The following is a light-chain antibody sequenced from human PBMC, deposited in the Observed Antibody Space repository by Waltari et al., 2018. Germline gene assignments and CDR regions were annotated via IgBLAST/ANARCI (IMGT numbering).Light chain of an antibody. CDR2: DVS. V-gene: IGLV2-14*03. Sequence: QSALTQPASVSGSPGQSITISCTGASSDVGAYNYVPWYQHHPGKAPQLIISDVSDRLSGVSYRFSGSKSGNTASLSISGLRADDEANYYCSSYTSVNTVVFGGGTKVTVL. CDR3: SSYTSVNTVV. J-gene: IGLJ2*01. CDR1: SSDVGAYNY.